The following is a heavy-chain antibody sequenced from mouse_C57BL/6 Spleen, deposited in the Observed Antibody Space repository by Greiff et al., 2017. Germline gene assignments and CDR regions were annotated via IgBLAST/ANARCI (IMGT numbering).Heavy chain of an antibody. J-gene: IGHJ4*01. Sequence: EVKVVESGGGLVKPGGSLKLSCAASGFTFSSYAMSWVRQTPEKRLEWVATISDGGSYTYYPDNVKGRFTISRDNAKNNLYLQMSHLKSEDTAMYYCARALRDYYAMDYWGQGTSVTVSS. V-gene: IGHV5-4*03. CDR3: ARALRDYYAMDY. CDR2: ISDGGSYT. CDR1: GFTFSSYA. D-gene: IGHD2-12*01.